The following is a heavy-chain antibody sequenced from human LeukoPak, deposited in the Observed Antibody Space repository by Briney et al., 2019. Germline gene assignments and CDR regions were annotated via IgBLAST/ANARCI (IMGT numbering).Heavy chain of an antibody. CDR2: IDPNGGST. V-gene: IGHV1-46*01. CDR3: ARDLGLRGVTNWFDP. CDR1: GYTFTSYY. J-gene: IGHJ5*02. D-gene: IGHD3-10*01. Sequence: ASVKVSCKASGYTFTSYYMHWVRQAPGQGLEWMGLIDPNGGSTGYAQRFQGRVTVTRDTSTSTVYMELSSLRSEDTAVYYCARDLGLRGVTNWFDPWGQGTLVTVSS.